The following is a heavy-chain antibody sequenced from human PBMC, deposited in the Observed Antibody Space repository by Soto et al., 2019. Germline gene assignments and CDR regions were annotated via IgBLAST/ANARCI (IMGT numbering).Heavy chain of an antibody. D-gene: IGHD5-18*01. V-gene: IGHV4-31*03. CDR1: GGSISSGGYY. J-gene: IGHJ4*02. Sequence: QVQLQESGPGLVKPSQTLSLTCTVSGGSISSGGYYWSWIRQHPGKGLEWIGYIYFSGSTYYNPSLKSRVTISVDTSKNQFSLKLSSVTAADTAVYYCARSPHIQLWAYPSDYWGQGTLVTVSS. CDR3: ARSPHIQLWAYPSDY. CDR2: IYFSGST.